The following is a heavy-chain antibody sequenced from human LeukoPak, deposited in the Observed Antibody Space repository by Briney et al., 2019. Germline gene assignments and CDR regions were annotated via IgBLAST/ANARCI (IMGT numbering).Heavy chain of an antibody. J-gene: IGHJ3*02. V-gene: IGHV1-69*04. CDR2: IFPILGIA. CDR1: GGTFSSYA. CDR3: ARTDYYDSSGYYPDAFDI. D-gene: IGHD3-22*01. Sequence: SVKVSCKASGGTFSSYAISWVRQAPGQGLEWMGRIFPILGIANYAQKFQGGVTITADKSTSTAYMELSSLRSEDTAVYYCARTDYYDSSGYYPDAFDIWGQGTMVTVSS.